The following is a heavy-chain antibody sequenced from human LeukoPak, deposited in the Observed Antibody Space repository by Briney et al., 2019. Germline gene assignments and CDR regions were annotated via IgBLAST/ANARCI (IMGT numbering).Heavy chain of an antibody. V-gene: IGHV3-7*04. D-gene: IGHD3-16*01. CDR3: GGGGGYFDN. CDR2: TKEHGTEK. J-gene: IGHJ4*02. CDR1: GFTFINYW. Sequence: GGSLRLSCEASGFTFINYWMSWVRQAPGKGLEWVANTKEHGTEKYYVDSVKGRFTISRDNAKNSLYLQMNSLRAEDTAVYYCGGGGGYFDNWGQGTLVTVSS.